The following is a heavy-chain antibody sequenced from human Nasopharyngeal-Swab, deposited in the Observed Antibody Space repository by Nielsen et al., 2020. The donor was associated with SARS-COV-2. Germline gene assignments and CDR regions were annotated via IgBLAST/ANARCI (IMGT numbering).Heavy chain of an antibody. D-gene: IGHD6-19*01. J-gene: IGHJ4*02. Sequence: SEPLSLTCTVSGGSISGYYWSWIRQPPGKGLEWIGEINHSGSTNYNPSLKSRVTISVDTSKNQFSLKLSSVTAADTAVYYCARYLSGSRWSRDYFDYWGQGTLVTVSS. V-gene: IGHV4-34*01. CDR3: ARYLSGSRWSRDYFDY. CDR1: GGSISGYY. CDR2: INHSGST.